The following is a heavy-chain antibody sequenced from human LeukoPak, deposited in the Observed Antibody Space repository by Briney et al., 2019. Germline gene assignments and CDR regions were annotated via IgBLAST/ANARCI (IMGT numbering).Heavy chain of an antibody. J-gene: IGHJ5*02. CDR3: ARAVPVIRPGGLDP. Sequence: ASVKVSCKASGYTFTSYYMHWVRQAPGQGLEWMGWINSNSGGTNYAQKFQGRVTMTRDTSISTAYMELSRLRSDDTAVYCCARAVPVIRPGGLDPWGQGTLVTVSS. V-gene: IGHV1-2*02. CDR2: INSNSGGT. D-gene: IGHD3-16*02. CDR1: GYTFTSYY.